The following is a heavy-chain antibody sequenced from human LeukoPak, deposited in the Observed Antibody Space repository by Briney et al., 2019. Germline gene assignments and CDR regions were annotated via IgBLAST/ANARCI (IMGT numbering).Heavy chain of an antibody. J-gene: IGHJ4*02. Sequence: GGSLRLSCAASGSTFSSYAMSWVRQAPGKGLEWVSAISGSGGSTYYADSVKGRFTISRDNSKNTLYLQMNSLRAEDTAVYYCARHYDYDSSGYNPYWGQGTLVTVSS. CDR2: ISGSGGST. CDR3: ARHYDYDSSGYNPY. CDR1: GSTFSSYA. D-gene: IGHD3-22*01. V-gene: IGHV3-23*01.